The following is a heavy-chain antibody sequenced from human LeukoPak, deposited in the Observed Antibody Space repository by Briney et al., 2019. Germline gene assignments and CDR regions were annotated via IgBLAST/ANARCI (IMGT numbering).Heavy chain of an antibody. J-gene: IGHJ5*02. Sequence: GESLKISCAASGFTFSSYAMSWVRQAPGKGLEWVSAISGSGGSTYYADSVKGRFTISRDNSKNTLYLQMNSLRAEDTAVYYCAKGQVGATRKGWFDPWGQGTLVTVSS. CDR1: GFTFSSYA. CDR3: AKGQVGATRKGWFDP. V-gene: IGHV3-23*01. CDR2: ISGSGGST. D-gene: IGHD1-26*01.